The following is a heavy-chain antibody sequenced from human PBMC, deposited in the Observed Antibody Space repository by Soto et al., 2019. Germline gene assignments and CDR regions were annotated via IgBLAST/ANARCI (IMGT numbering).Heavy chain of an antibody. CDR2: ISGSGGST. J-gene: IGHJ4*02. Sequence: GGSLRLSCAASGFTFSSYAMSWVRQAPGKGLEWVSAISGSGGSTYYADSVKGRFTISRDNSKNTLYLQMNSLRAEDTAVYYFAKPSEDYDSSGYLDYWGQGTLVTV. CDR1: GFTFSSYA. V-gene: IGHV3-23*01. CDR3: AKPSEDYDSSGYLDY. D-gene: IGHD3-22*01.